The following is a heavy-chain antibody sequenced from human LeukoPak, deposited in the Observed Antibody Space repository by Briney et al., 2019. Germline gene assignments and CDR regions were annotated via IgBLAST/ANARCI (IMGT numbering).Heavy chain of an antibody. CDR3: AGLVTIFGVVSKHPAFDP. Sequence: PSETLSLTCAVYGGSFSGYYWSWIRQPPGKGLEWIGEINHSGSTNYNPSLKSRVTISVDTSKNQVSLKLSSVTAADTAVYYCAGLVTIFGVVSKHPAFDPWGQGTLVTVSS. CDR2: INHSGST. J-gene: IGHJ5*02. V-gene: IGHV4-34*01. CDR1: GGSFSGYY. D-gene: IGHD3-3*01.